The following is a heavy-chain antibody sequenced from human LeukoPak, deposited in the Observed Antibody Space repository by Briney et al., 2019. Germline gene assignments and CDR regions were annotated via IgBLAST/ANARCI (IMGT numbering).Heavy chain of an antibody. J-gene: IGHJ4*02. CDR3: AKEPAANPLDY. CDR2: IRGSGGST. D-gene: IGHD2-2*01. Sequence: RGSLRLSCPAAGFSFSSYAMSWVRQAPGEGLGGFSAIRGSGGSTSYSDSVKGRFTISRDNSNNTLYLQMNSMRAEDTAVYYCAKEPAANPLDYWGQGTLVTVSS. V-gene: IGHV3-23*01. CDR1: GFSFSSYA.